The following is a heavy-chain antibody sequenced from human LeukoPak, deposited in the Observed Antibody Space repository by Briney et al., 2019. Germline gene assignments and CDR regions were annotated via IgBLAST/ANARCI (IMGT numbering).Heavy chain of an antibody. V-gene: IGHV1-69*13. D-gene: IGHD2-8*01. CDR3: AREGYCPSGVCYTDY. CDR2: IIPIFGTA. CDR1: GGTFSSYA. J-gene: IGHJ4*02. Sequence: SVKVSCKASGGTFSSYAITWVRQAPGEGLEWTGGIIPIFGTANYAQKFQGRVTITADESTSTAYMELSSLRSEDTAVYYCAREGYCPSGVCYTDYWGQGTLVTVSS.